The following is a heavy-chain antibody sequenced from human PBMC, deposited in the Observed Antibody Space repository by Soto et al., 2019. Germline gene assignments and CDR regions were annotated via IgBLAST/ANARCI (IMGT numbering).Heavy chain of an antibody. D-gene: IGHD3-22*01. CDR2: INAGNGNT. Sequence: GASVNVSCKASGYTFTSYGIHWVRQAPGQRLEWTGWINAGNGNTKYSEKFQDRVTITRDTSASTAYLELSSLRSEDTAVYYCARDPNDSSAYYHHYYYGMDVWGQGTTVTVSS. CDR3: ARDPNDSSAYYHHYYYGMDV. CDR1: GYTFTSYG. V-gene: IGHV1-3*01. J-gene: IGHJ6*02.